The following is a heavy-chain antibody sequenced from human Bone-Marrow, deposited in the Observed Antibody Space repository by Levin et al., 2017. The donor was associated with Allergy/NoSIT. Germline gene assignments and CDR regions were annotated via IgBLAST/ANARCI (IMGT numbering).Heavy chain of an antibody. Sequence: GESLKISCATSGFTFISYTMNWVRQAPGKGLEWVSTISHSGDSIYYADSVRGRFTISRDNSKSALYLQLNSLRAEDTAVYYCVSSNAVGAFDFWGQGTVVTVSS. CDR2: ISHSGDSI. V-gene: IGHV3-23*01. D-gene: IGHD2-8*01. CDR1: GFTFISYT. CDR3: VSSNAVGAFDF. J-gene: IGHJ3*01.